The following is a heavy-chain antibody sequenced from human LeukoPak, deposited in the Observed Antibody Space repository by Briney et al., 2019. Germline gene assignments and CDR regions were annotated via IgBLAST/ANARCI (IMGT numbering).Heavy chain of an antibody. Sequence: PGGSLRLSCAASGFTFSSYAMSWVRQAPGKGLEWVSAISGSGGSTYYADSVKGRFTISRDNSKNTLYLQMNSLRAEDTAVYYCAKDTRWLRSRPYYFDYWGQGTLVTVSS. J-gene: IGHJ4*02. CDR3: AKDTRWLRSRPYYFDY. V-gene: IGHV3-23*01. CDR1: GFTFSSYA. CDR2: ISGSGGST. D-gene: IGHD5-12*01.